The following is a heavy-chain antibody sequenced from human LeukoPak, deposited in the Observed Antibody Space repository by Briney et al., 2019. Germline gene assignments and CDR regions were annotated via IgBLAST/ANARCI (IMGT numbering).Heavy chain of an antibody. Sequence: GGSLRLSCAASGFTFDDYAMHWVRQAPGKGLEWVSLISGDGGSTYYADSVKGRFTISRDNSKNSLYLQMNSLRTEDTALYYFAKVGRFSGYPYFDNWGQETRSPSPQ. CDR2: ISGDGGST. V-gene: IGHV3-43*02. J-gene: IGHJ4*02. CDR3: AKVGRFSGYPYFDN. D-gene: IGHD3-22*01. CDR1: GFTFDDYA.